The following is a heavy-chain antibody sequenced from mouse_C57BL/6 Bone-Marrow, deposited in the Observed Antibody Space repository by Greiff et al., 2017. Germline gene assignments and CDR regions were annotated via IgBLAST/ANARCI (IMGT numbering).Heavy chain of an antibody. D-gene: IGHD1-1*01. CDR1: GYSITSGYY. Sequence: EVQLQESGPGLVKPSQSLSLTCSVTGYSITSGYYWNWIRQFPGNKLEWMGYISYDGSNNYNPSLKNRISITRDTSKNQFFLKLNSVTTEDTATYYCARDRNGSSYYPFDYWGQGTTLTVSS. CDR3: ARDRNGSSYYPFDY. J-gene: IGHJ2*01. V-gene: IGHV3-6*01. CDR2: ISYDGSN.